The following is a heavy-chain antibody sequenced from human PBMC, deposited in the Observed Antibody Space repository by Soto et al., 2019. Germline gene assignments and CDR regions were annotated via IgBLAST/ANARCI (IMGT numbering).Heavy chain of an antibody. D-gene: IGHD3-3*01. CDR2: ISWNSGSI. CDR1: GFTFDDYA. J-gene: IGHJ4*02. CDR3: AKVGPRAIFGYYFDY. Sequence: LRLSCAASGFTFDDYAMHWVRQAPVKGLEWVSGISWNSGSIGYADSVKGRFTISRDNSKNTLYLQMNSLRAEDTAVYYCAKVGPRAIFGYYFDYWGQGTLVTVSS. V-gene: IGHV3-9*01.